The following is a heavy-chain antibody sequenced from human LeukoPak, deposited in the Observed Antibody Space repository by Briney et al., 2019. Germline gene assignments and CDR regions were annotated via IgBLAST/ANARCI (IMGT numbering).Heavy chain of an antibody. Sequence: GGPLSLSCAASGFTFSSYVMTWVRQAPGKGLEWGSYVSGGGDSTYYAHSVKGRFTISRDNSKSTLYLQMNSLREGDTAVYYCAKCLLRGYYDTSGYYFFDDWGQGALVAVSS. CDR3: AKCLLRGYYDTSGYYFFDD. D-gene: IGHD3-22*01. CDR1: GFTFSSYV. J-gene: IGHJ4*02. V-gene: IGHV3-23*01. CDR2: VSGGGDST.